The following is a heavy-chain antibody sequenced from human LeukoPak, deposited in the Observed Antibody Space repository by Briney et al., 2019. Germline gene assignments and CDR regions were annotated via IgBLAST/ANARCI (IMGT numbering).Heavy chain of an antibody. D-gene: IGHD3-16*01. V-gene: IGHV4-39*07. CDR2: IYYSGST. CDR1: GGSISSSSYY. J-gene: IGHJ5*02. CDR3: ARGRFGSLNWFDP. Sequence: SETLSLTCTVSGGSISSSSYYWGWIRQPPGKGLEWIGSIYYSGSTYYNPSLKSRVTMSIDTSKNQFSLKLSSVTAADTAVYYCARGRFGSLNWFDPWGQGTLVTVSS.